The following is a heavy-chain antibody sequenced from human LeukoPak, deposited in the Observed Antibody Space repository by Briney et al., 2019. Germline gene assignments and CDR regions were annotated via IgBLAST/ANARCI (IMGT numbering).Heavy chain of an antibody. CDR1: GGSIDRSSYY. V-gene: IGHV4-39*01. CDR2: IYYSGNT. Sequence: SETLSLTCTVSGGSIDRSSYYWGWIRQPPGKGLEWIGSIYYSGNTYYDSSLKSRITISVDSTKNQVALKLSSVTAADTAVYYCARVRGPDGWFAPWGQGTLVSVSS. CDR3: ARVRGPDGWFAP. J-gene: IGHJ5*02.